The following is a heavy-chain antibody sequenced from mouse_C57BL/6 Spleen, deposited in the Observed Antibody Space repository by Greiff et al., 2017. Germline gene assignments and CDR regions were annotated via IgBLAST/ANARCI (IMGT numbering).Heavy chain of an antibody. Sequence: EVHLVESGGGLVQPGGSLKLSCAASGFTFSDYGMAWVRQAPRKGPEWVAFISNLAYSIYYADTVTGRFTISRENAKNTLYLEMSSLRSEDTAMYYCARHSSGLYYAMDYWGQGTSGTVSS. J-gene: IGHJ4*01. V-gene: IGHV5-15*01. CDR2: ISNLAYSI. D-gene: IGHD3-2*02. CDR1: GFTFSDYG. CDR3: ARHSSGLYYAMDY.